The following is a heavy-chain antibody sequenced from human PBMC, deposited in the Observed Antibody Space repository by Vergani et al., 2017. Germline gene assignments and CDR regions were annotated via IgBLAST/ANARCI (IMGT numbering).Heavy chain of an antibody. Sequence: QVQLQESGPGLVKPSETLSLTCAVSGFSIDNGYYWDWIRQPPGKGLEWIGSIYRTGRTHFNPSLKSRVTISVDTSNNHFSRRLNSLTAADTAVYYCASLSGIVYDIFSGTQYFFDFWGQGTLVTVSS. CDR1: GFSIDNGYY. CDR3: ASLSGIVYDIFSGTQYFFDF. CDR2: IYRTGRT. V-gene: IGHV4-38-2*01. J-gene: IGHJ4*02. D-gene: IGHD3-9*01.